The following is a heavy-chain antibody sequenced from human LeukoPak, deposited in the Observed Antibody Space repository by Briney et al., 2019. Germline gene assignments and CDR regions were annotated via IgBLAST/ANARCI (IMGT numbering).Heavy chain of an antibody. Sequence: SETLFLTCTVSGGSISSSSYYWGWIRQPPGKGLEWIGSIYYSGSTYYNPSLKSRVTISVDTSKNQFSLKLSSVTAADTAVYYCARHSLAVYYDILTGYTGGKFDPWGQGTLVTVSS. CDR1: GGSISSSSYY. CDR2: IYYSGST. D-gene: IGHD3-9*01. CDR3: ARHSLAVYYDILTGYTGGKFDP. J-gene: IGHJ5*02. V-gene: IGHV4-39*01.